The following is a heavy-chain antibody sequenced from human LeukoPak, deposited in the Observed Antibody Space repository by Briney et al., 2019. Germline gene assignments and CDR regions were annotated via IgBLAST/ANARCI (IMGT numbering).Heavy chain of an antibody. CDR1: GGSISSSSYY. D-gene: IGHD6-19*01. CDR3: ARQDAFEYESIAVAGTPLGNR. Sequence: SETLSLTCTVSGGSISSSSYYWGWIRQPPGKGLEWIGSIYYSGSTYYNPSLKSRVTISLDTSKNQFSLKLSSVTAADTAVYYCARQDAFEYESIAVAGTPLGNRWGQGTLVTVSS. V-gene: IGHV4-39*01. CDR2: IYYSGST. J-gene: IGHJ4*02.